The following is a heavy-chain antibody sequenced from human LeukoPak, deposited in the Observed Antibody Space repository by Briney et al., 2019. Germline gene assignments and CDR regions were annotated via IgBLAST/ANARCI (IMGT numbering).Heavy chain of an antibody. CDR3: AREATRYSSGWFFS. Sequence: GASVKVSCKASGYTFTGYAMHWVRQAPGQRLEWMGWINAGNGNTKYSQKFQGRVTITRDTSASTAYMELSSLRSEDTAVYYCAREATRYSSGWFFSWGQGTLVTVSS. CDR2: INAGNGNT. V-gene: IGHV1-3*01. J-gene: IGHJ5*02. CDR1: GYTFTGYA. D-gene: IGHD6-19*01.